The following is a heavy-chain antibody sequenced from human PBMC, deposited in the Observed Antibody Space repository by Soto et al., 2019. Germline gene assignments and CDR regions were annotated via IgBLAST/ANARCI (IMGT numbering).Heavy chain of an antibody. CDR3: ARSLAARFNYYYYYMDV. CDR2: IIPILGIA. V-gene: IGHV1-69*02. CDR1: GGTFSSYT. J-gene: IGHJ6*03. Sequence: QVQLVQSGAEVKKPGSSVKVSCKASGGTFSSYTISWVRQAPGQGLECMGRIIPILGIANYAQKFQGRVTITADKSTSTAYMELSSLRSEDTAVYYCARSLAARFNYYYYYMDVWGKGTTVTVSS. D-gene: IGHD6-6*01.